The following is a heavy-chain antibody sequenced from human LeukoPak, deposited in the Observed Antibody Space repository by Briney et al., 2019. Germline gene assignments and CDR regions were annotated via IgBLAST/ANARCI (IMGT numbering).Heavy chain of an antibody. CDR3: AKDEELVGGLYYFDY. D-gene: IGHD6-13*01. Sequence: PGGSLRLSCAASGFTFSSYAMSWVRQAPGKGLEWVSAISGSGGSTYYADSVKGRFTISRDNSKNTLYLQMNSLRAEDTAVYYCAKDEELVGGLYYFDYWGQGTLVTVSS. CDR2: ISGSGGST. V-gene: IGHV3-23*01. J-gene: IGHJ4*02. CDR1: GFTFSSYA.